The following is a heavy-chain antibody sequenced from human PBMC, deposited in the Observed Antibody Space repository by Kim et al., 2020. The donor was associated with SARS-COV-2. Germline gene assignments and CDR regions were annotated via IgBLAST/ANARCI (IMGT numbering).Heavy chain of an antibody. Sequence: PTYADSVKGRFTISRDNSKNTVDLQMNSLRDDDTAVDYCVRANDGSYDYWGQGTLVTVSS. D-gene: IGHD3-10*01. J-gene: IGHJ4*02. CDR2: P. CDR3: VRANDGSYDY. V-gene: IGHV3-53*01.